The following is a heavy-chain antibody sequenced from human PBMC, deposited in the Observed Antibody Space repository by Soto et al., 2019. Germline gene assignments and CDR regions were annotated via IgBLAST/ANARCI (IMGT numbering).Heavy chain of an antibody. Sequence: GGSLRLSCAASGFTFSNYAMSWVRQAPGKGLEWVSLVSATAGTTYYTDSVKGRFTISRDNSRDPVYLQIKSLRADDTAVYFCAKDRLAGGFDYWGQGPLVTVSS. CDR2: VSATAGTT. CDR3: AKDRLAGGFDY. V-gene: IGHV3-23*01. J-gene: IGHJ4*02. D-gene: IGHD3-16*01. CDR1: GFTFSNYA.